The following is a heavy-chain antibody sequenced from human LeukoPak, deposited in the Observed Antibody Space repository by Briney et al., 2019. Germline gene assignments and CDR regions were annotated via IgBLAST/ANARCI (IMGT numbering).Heavy chain of an antibody. Sequence: ASVKVSCKASGYTFTSYGISWVRQAPGQGLEWMGWISAYNGNTNYAQKFQGRVTITADESTSTAYMELSSLRSEDTAVYYCASNWYYDILTGPFDYWGQGTLVTVSS. D-gene: IGHD3-9*01. V-gene: IGHV1-18*01. J-gene: IGHJ4*02. CDR2: ISAYNGNT. CDR1: GYTFTSYG. CDR3: ASNWYYDILTGPFDY.